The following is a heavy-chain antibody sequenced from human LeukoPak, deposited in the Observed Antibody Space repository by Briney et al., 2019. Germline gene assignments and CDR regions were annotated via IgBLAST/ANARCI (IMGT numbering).Heavy chain of an antibody. Sequence: GGSLRLSCAASGFTFSSYWMHWVRQVPGEGLVWVSGINTDGTTTRYADSVKGRFTVTRDNAKNTVHLQMNSLRVEDAAAYYCATMTVGCWGQGALVTVSS. V-gene: IGHV3-74*01. D-gene: IGHD3-3*01. CDR2: INTDGTTT. CDR3: ATMTVGC. J-gene: IGHJ4*02. CDR1: GFTFSSYW.